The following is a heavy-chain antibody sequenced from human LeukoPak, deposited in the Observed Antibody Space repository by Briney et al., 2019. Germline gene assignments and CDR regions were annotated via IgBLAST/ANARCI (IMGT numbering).Heavy chain of an antibody. CDR3: ARGRVGAKDIVVVVAATDYYYYYMDV. CDR1: GYTFTGYY. D-gene: IGHD2-15*01. V-gene: IGHV1-2*02. Sequence: ASVKVSCKASGYTFTGYYMHWVRQAPGQGLEWMGWINPNSGGTNYAQKFQGRVTMTRDTSISTAYMELSRLRSDDTAVYYCARGRVGAKDIVVVVAATDYYYYYMDVWGKGTTVTVSS. J-gene: IGHJ6*03. CDR2: INPNSGGT.